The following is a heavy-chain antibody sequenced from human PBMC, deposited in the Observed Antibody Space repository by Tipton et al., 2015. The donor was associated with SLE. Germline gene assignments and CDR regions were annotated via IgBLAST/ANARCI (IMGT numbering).Heavy chain of an antibody. J-gene: IGHJ3*01. D-gene: IGHD2-8*02. Sequence: SLRLSCAASGFTFSNDGMTWVRQVPGKGLEWVSVIWYDGSNKDYGDSVKGRFTVSRDNSRKMMYLQMNSLRAEDTAIYYCARDRGFHYEVTGARDRLDLWGRGTMVTVSS. CDR3: ARDRGFHYEVTGARDRLDL. CDR1: GFTFSNDG. V-gene: IGHV3-33*08. CDR2: IWYDGSNK.